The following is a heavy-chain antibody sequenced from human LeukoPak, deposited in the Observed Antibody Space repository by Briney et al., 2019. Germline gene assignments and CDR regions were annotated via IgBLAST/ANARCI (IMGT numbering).Heavy chain of an antibody. Sequence: GGSLRLSCAASGFTFSSYAMSWVRQAPGKGLEWVSGISGSGGNTYHADSVKGRFTISRDNGKNTLFLQMNSLRAEDAAVYYCVRGNDYGGPHYWGQGTLVTVSS. V-gene: IGHV3-23*01. CDR1: GFTFSSYA. CDR3: VRGNDYGGPHY. J-gene: IGHJ4*02. D-gene: IGHD4-23*01. CDR2: ISGSGGNT.